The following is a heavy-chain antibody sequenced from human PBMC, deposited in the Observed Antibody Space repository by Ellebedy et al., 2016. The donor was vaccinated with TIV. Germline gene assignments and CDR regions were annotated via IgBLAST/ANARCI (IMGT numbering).Heavy chain of an antibody. J-gene: IGHJ5*02. D-gene: IGHD2-2*01. V-gene: IGHV3-53*01. Sequence: GESLKISXAASGFTVSSNYMSWVRQAPGKGLEWVSVIYSGGSTYYADSVKGRFTISRDNAKNSLYLQMNSLRAEDTAVYYCARDRYCSSTSCVQNWFNPWGQGTLVTVSS. CDR1: GFTVSSNY. CDR3: ARDRYCSSTSCVQNWFNP. CDR2: IYSGGST.